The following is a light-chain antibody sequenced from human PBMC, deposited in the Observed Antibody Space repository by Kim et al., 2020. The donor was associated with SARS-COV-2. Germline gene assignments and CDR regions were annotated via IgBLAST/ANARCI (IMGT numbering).Light chain of an antibody. Sequence: QPVLTQSPSASASLGASVKLTCTLSSGHSSYAIAWHQQQPEKGPRYLMKLNNDGSHSKGDGIPDRFSGSSSGAERYLTISSLQSEDEADYYCQTWGTGIRVFGGGTQLTV. CDR3: QTWGTGIRV. CDR2: LNNDGSH. V-gene: IGLV4-69*01. J-gene: IGLJ3*02. CDR1: SGHSSYA.